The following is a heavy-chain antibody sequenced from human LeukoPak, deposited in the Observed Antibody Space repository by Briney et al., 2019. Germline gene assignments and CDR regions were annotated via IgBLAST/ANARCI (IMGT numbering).Heavy chain of an antibody. J-gene: IGHJ4*02. CDR1: GGSIISYY. Sequence: SETLSLTCTVSGGSIISYYWSWIRQPPGKGLEWIGYIYYSGSTNYNPSLKSRVTISVDTSKNQFSLKLSSVTAADTAVYYCARDYQGGYGDKTVDYWGQGTLVTVSS. D-gene: IGHD5-18*01. CDR2: IYYSGST. V-gene: IGHV4-59*12. CDR3: ARDYQGGYGDKTVDY.